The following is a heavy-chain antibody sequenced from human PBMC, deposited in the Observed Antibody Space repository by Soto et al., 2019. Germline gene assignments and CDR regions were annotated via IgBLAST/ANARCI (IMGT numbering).Heavy chain of an antibody. Sequence: EVQLVQSGGGSVQPGGSLRLSCAASGFTFTNYWMHWVRQVPGKGLVWVSRIDGVGTGTSYSDSVRGRFTISRDNAENMLYLQMNSLRAEDTAVYYCTTKFEYWSQGTLVTVSS. CDR1: GFTFTNYW. J-gene: IGHJ4*02. CDR2: IDGVGTGT. V-gene: IGHV3-74*01. CDR3: TTKFEY.